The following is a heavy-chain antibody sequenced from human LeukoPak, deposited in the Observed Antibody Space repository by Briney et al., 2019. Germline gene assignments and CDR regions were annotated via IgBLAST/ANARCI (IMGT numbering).Heavy chain of an antibody. CDR3: ARGGQSGYGYYYYYGMDV. J-gene: IGHJ6*02. CDR2: ISAYNGNT. CDR1: GYTFTSYG. V-gene: IGHV1-18*01. Sequence: ASVKVSCKAPGYTFTSYGISWVRQAPGQGLEWMGWISAYNGNTNYAQKLQGRVTMTTDTSTSTAYMELRSLRSDDTAVYYCARGGQSGYGYYYYYGMDVWGQGTTVTVSS. D-gene: IGHD5-18*01.